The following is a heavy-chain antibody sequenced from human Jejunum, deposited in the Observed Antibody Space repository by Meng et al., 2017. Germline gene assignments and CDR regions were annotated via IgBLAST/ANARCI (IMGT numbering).Heavy chain of an antibody. CDR2: ISGSGGST. D-gene: IGHD3-10*01. J-gene: IGHJ4*02. V-gene: IGHV3-23*01. CDR3: AKGRFGELLWIYFDY. CDR1: GFTFSSYA. Sequence: GGSLRLSCAASGFTFSSYAMSWVRQAPGKGLEWVSAISGSGGSTYYADSVKGRFTISRDNSKNTLYLQMNSLRAEDTAVYYFAKGRFGELLWIYFDYWGQGTLVTVSS.